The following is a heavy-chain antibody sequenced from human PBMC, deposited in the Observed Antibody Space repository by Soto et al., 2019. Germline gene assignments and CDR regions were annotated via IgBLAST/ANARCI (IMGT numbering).Heavy chain of an antibody. CDR2: ISYDGSKK. Sequence: QVQLVESGGGVVQPGRSLRLSCAASGFTFSSYGMHWVRQAPGKGLEGVAGISYDGSKKYNEDSVKGRFTISRDNTKNPLYLQMNSLRAEDTAVYYCAKGYSGYDSVLDYWGQGTLVTVSS. J-gene: IGHJ4*02. CDR3: AKGYSGYDSVLDY. V-gene: IGHV3-30*18. D-gene: IGHD5-12*01. CDR1: GFTFSSYG.